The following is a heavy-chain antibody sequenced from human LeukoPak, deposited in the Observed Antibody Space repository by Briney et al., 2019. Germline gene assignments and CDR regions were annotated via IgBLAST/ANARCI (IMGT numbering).Heavy chain of an antibody. Sequence: GGSLRLSCAASGFTFSSYGMHWVRQAPGKGLEWVAVISYDGSNKYYADSVKGRFTISRDNSKNTLCLQMNSLRAEDTAVYYCAKDHSVGTVPAWGQGTMVTVSS. J-gene: IGHJ3*01. CDR1: GFTFSSYG. D-gene: IGHD4-17*01. CDR2: ISYDGSNK. CDR3: AKDHSVGTVPA. V-gene: IGHV3-30*18.